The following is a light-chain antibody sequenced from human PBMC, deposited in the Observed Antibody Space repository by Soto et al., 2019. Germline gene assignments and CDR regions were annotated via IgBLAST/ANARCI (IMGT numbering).Light chain of an antibody. J-gene: IGKJ2*01. V-gene: IGKV3-20*01. CDR3: QQYGSLPYT. Sequence: ENVLTQSPGTLSLSPGERATLSCRASQNVDNNFLAWYQHKPGQPPRLLIFGASIRAAGIPDRFSGSGSGTDFTLSISRLEPEDFVVYHWQQYGSLPYTFGQGTKLDI. CDR1: QNVDNNF. CDR2: GAS.